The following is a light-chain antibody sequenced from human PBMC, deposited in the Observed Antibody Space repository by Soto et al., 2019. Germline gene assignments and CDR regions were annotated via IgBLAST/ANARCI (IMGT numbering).Light chain of an antibody. CDR1: QSVSSD. V-gene: IGKV3-15*01. CDR3: QQRSNWPRT. CDR2: GAS. J-gene: IGKJ1*01. Sequence: EKVMTQSPATLSVSPGERATLSCRASQSVSSDLAWYQQKPGQAPRLLIYGASTRATGIPARFSGSGSGTEFTLILSSLQSEDFAVYFCQQRSNWPRTFGQGTKVDIK.